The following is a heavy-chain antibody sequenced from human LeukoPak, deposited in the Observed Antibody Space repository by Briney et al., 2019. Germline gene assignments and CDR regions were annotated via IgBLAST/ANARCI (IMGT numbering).Heavy chain of an antibody. CDR1: GGSISTHY. V-gene: IGHV4-59*11. Sequence: PSETLSLTCSVSGGSISTHYYNWIRQSPGKGLEWIGRISYSGSTNCNPSLQSRVTISIDTSKNQFSLRLTSVTAADTAVYYCAGEWGRRYCSGGSCQRTNWFDPWGQGTLVTVSS. D-gene: IGHD2-15*01. CDR3: AGEWGRRYCSGGSCQRTNWFDP. J-gene: IGHJ5*02. CDR2: ISYSGST.